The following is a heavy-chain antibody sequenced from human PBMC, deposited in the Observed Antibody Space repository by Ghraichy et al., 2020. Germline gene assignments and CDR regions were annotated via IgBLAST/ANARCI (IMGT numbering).Heavy chain of an antibody. D-gene: IGHD6-13*01. CDR2: IYSSGNN. CDR3: VREIATAGRSFDY. J-gene: IGHJ4*02. Sequence: SETLSLTCSVSGGSISNNYWSWIRQPAGKGLEWLGRIYSSGNNNYNPSLQSRVTMSLDTSKKQFSLKLRSVTAADTAVYFCVREIATAGRSFDYWGQGTVVTVSS. CDR1: GGSISNNY. V-gene: IGHV4-4*07.